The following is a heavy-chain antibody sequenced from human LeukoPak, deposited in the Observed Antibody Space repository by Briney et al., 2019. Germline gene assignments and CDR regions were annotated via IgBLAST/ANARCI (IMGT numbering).Heavy chain of an antibody. CDR2: MNPNSGNT. V-gene: IGHV1-8*01. CDR3: ARGDSLLRFLEWLIQIPYFDY. D-gene: IGHD3-3*01. J-gene: IGHJ4*02. Sequence: ASVKVSCKASGYTFTSYDINRVRQATGQGLEWMGWMNPNSGNTGYAQKFQGRVTMTRNTSISTAYMELSSLRSEDTAVYYCARGDSLLRFLEWLIQIPYFDYWGQGTLVTVSS. CDR1: GYTFTSYD.